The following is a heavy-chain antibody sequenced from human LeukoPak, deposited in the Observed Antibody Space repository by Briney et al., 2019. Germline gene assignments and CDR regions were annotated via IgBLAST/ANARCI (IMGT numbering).Heavy chain of an antibody. V-gene: IGHV3-7*01. CDR3: ARDKEAAVDFWSGYYPL. CDR2: IKRDGSEK. J-gene: IGHJ4*02. CDR1: GFTFSSYW. Sequence: PGGSPRLSCAASGFTFSSYWMGWVRQAPGKGLEWVANIKRDGSEKYYGDSVKGRFTVSRDNAKNSLYLQMNSLRAEDTAVYYCARDKEAAVDFWSGYYPLWGQGTLVTVSS. D-gene: IGHD3-3*01.